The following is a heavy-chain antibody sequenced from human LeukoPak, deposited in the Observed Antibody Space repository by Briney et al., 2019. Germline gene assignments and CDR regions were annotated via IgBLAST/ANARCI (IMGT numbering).Heavy chain of an antibody. D-gene: IGHD4-23*01. J-gene: IGHJ4*02. CDR2: IYYSGST. V-gene: IGHV4-59*01. CDR1: GGSISSYY. CDR3: ARIEDYGGNSVNY. Sequence: SETLSLTCTVSGGSISSYYWSWIRQPPGKGLEWIGYIYYSGSTNYNPSLKSRVTISVDTSKNQFSLKLSSVTAADAAVYYCARIEDYGGNSVNYWGQGTLVTVSS.